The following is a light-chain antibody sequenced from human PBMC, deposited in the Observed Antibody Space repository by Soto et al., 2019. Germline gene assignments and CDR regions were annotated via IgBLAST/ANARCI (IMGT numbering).Light chain of an antibody. J-gene: IGLJ1*01. CDR3: SSYSANNTLV. CDR1: SSDIGDYPY. Sequence: QSALTQPASVSGSPGQSITISCTGTSSDIGDYPYVSWYQQHPAKVPKLIIYEVTNRPSGVTGRFSGSKSQNAASLTISGLQADDEDDYYCSSYSANNTLVFGSGTKLTVL. CDR2: EVT. V-gene: IGLV2-14*01.